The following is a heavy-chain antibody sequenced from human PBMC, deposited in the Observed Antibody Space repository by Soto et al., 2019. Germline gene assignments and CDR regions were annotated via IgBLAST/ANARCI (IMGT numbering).Heavy chain of an antibody. V-gene: IGHV1-69*06. CDR1: GGTFSSYA. CDR3: ARSPLMVRGVSLYYYYGMDV. D-gene: IGHD3-10*01. J-gene: IGHJ6*02. CDR2: IIPIFGTA. Sequence: SVKVSCKASGGTFSSYAISWVRQAPGQGLEWMGGIIPIFGTANYAQKFQGRVTITADKSTSTAYMELSSLRSEDTAVYYCARSPLMVRGVSLYYYYGMDVWGQGTTVTVSS.